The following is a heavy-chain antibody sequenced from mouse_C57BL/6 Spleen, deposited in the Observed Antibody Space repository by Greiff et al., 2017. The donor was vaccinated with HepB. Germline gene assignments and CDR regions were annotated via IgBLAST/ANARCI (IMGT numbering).Heavy chain of an antibody. CDR1: GFTFSSYA. D-gene: IGHD2-10*02. Sequence: EVKLVESGGGLVKPGGSLKLSCAASGFTFSSYAMSWVRQTPEKRLEWVATISDGGSYTYYPDNVKGRFTISRDNAKNNLYLQMSHLKSEDTAMYYCERDRYGNYDDYYAMDYWGQGTSVTVSS. CDR3: ERDRYGNYDDYYAMDY. CDR2: ISDGGSYT. J-gene: IGHJ4*01. V-gene: IGHV5-4*01.